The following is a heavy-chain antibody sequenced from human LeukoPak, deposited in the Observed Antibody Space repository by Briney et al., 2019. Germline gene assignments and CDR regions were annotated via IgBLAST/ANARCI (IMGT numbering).Heavy chain of an antibody. CDR2: ISSSGSTI. CDR1: GFTFSSYE. D-gene: IGHD3-3*01. J-gene: IGHJ6*02. Sequence: GGSLRLSCAASGFTFSSYEMNWVRQAPGKGLEWVSYISSSGSTIYYADSVKGRFTISRDNAKNSLYLQMNSLRAEDTAVYYCARAWGHTSTYYDFWSGSADHYYYYGMDVWGQGTTVTVSS. V-gene: IGHV3-48*03. CDR3: ARAWGHTSTYYDFWSGSADHYYYYGMDV.